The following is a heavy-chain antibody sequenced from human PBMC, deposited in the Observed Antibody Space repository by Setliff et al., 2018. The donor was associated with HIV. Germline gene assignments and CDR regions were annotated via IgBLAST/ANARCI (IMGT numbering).Heavy chain of an antibody. CDR1: GDSITSYY. CDR3: ARCPSPPYCTSTTCYVVYYYMDV. Sequence: SETLSLTCNVSGDSITSYYWIWIRQSPGKGLEWIGYIYYSGDTNYNPSLKSRVTMSVDTSKNQFSLKLSSVTAADTAVYYCARCPSPPYCTSTTCYVVYYYMDVWGKGTTVTVSS. D-gene: IGHD2-2*01. J-gene: IGHJ6*03. CDR2: IYYSGDT. V-gene: IGHV4-59*01.